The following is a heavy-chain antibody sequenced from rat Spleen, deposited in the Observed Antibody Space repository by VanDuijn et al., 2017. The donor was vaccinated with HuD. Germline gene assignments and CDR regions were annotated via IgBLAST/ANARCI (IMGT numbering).Heavy chain of an antibody. Sequence: EVQLVESGGGLVQPGRSLKLSCAASGFTFSNYGMHWIRQAPTKGLEWVASISPSGAISNYRDSVKGRFTISRDKAKSTLYLQMDSLRSEDSATYYCATSDIINTVGLDWYFDFWGPGTMVTVSS. CDR3: ATSDIINTVGLDWYFDF. J-gene: IGHJ1*01. D-gene: IGHD1-1*01. V-gene: IGHV5-19*01. CDR1: GFTFSNYG. CDR2: ISPSGAIS.